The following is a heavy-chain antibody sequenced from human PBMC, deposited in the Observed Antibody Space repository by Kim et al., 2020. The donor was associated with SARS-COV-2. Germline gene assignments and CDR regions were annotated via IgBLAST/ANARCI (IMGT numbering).Heavy chain of an antibody. V-gene: IGHV3-48*02. CDR3: ARNGVGSGWPFDY. Sequence: YNADSVKGRFTSSRDNVKNSLYLQMNGLRDEDTAVYYCARNGVGSGWPFDYWGQGTLVTVSS. D-gene: IGHD6-19*01. J-gene: IGHJ4*02.